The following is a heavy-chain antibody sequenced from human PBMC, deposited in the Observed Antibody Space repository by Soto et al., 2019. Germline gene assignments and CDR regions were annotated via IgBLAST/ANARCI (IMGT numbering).Heavy chain of an antibody. Sequence: QVQLVESGGGVVQPGRSLRLSCAASGFTFSSYGMHWVRQAPGKGLEWVAVISYDGSNKYYADSVKGRFTISRDNSKNTLYLQMNSLGAEDTAVYYCAKDRDGYKSLFDYWGQGTLVTVSS. V-gene: IGHV3-30*18. CDR2: ISYDGSNK. CDR3: AKDRDGYKSLFDY. CDR1: GFTFSSYG. J-gene: IGHJ4*02. D-gene: IGHD5-12*01.